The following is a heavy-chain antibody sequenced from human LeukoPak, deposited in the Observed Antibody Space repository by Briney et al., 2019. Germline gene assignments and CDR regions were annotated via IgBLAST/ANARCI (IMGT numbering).Heavy chain of an antibody. Sequence: PSETLSLTCAVYGESFSGYYWTWIRQPPGKGLEWIGEINHSGSTNYNPSLKSRVTISADTSKNQFSLKLSSVTAADTAVYYCARRPRNSGSDDGPSGLDYWGQGTLVTVSS. CDR3: ARRPRNSGSDDGPSGLDY. J-gene: IGHJ4*02. V-gene: IGHV4-34*01. D-gene: IGHD1-26*01. CDR2: INHSGST. CDR1: GESFSGYY.